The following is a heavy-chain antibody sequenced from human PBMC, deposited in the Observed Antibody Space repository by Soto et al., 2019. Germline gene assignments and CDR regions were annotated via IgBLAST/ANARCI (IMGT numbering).Heavy chain of an antibody. Sequence: QVHLVQSGAEVKKPGASLKVSCKSSGYTFTSYGVVWVRQAPGQGLEWMGWSSTYNVDTKYAQKFKGRVTMSTDTSTTTAYMELTSLTSDDTAMYYCATGGFVYGYLDFWGQGTLATVSS. CDR1: GYTFTSYG. V-gene: IGHV1-18*01. CDR3: ATGGFVYGYLDF. J-gene: IGHJ4*02. CDR2: SSTYNVDT. D-gene: IGHD5-18*01.